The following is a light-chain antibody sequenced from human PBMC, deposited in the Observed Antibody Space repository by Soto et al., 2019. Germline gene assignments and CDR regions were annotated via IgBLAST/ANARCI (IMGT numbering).Light chain of an antibody. Sequence: QSVLTQPPSVSGAPGQRVTISCTGSSSNSGAGYDVHWYQHLPGTAPKLLIYANNNRPSGVPDRFSGSKSGTSASLAITGLQAEDEADYYCQAYDSSLRVFGGGTKVTVL. V-gene: IGLV1-40*01. CDR3: QAYDSSLRV. J-gene: IGLJ3*02. CDR1: SSNSGAGYD. CDR2: ANN.